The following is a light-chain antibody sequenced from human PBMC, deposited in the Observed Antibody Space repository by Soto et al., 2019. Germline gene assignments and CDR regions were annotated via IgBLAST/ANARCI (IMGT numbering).Light chain of an antibody. CDR2: AAS. CDR1: QSISSY. CDR3: QQGYTTPRT. V-gene: IGKV1-39*01. J-gene: IGKJ1*01. Sequence: DIQMTQSPSSLSASVGDRVPITCRASQSISSYLNWYQQKPGKAPKLLIYAASSLQRGVPSRFSGSGSGTDFPLTISSLQPEDFATYYCQQGYTTPRTFGKGTKVDIK.